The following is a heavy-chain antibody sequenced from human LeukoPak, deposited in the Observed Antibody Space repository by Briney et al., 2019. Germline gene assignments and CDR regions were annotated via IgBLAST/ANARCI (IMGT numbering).Heavy chain of an antibody. CDR2: FHYSGST. Sequence: PSETLSLTCSVSGGSISSSSYYWGWIRQPPGKGLEWIGSFHYSGSTYYNPSLKSRVTISVNMSKNQFSLKLNSVTAADTAVYYCARDMTYGDYVKWFDPWGQGTLVTVSS. CDR1: GGSISSSSYY. D-gene: IGHD4-17*01. V-gene: IGHV4-39*07. CDR3: ARDMTYGDYVKWFDP. J-gene: IGHJ5*02.